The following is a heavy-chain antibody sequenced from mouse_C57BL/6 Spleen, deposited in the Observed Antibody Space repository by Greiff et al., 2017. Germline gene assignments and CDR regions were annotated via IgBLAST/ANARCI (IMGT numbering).Heavy chain of an antibody. V-gene: IGHV1-72*01. CDR3: SRGIYDGYYYAMDY. Sequence: QVQLQQPGAELVKPGASVKLSCKASGYTFTSYWMHWVKQRPGRGLEWIGRIDPNSGGTKYNEKFKSKATLTVDKPSSTAFMQLSSLTSEDSAVYYCSRGIYDGYYYAMDYWGQGTSVTVSS. CDR2: IDPNSGGT. D-gene: IGHD2-3*01. J-gene: IGHJ4*01. CDR1: GYTFTSYW.